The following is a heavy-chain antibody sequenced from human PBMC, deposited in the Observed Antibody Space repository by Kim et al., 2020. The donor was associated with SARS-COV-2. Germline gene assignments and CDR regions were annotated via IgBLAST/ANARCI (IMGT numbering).Heavy chain of an antibody. V-gene: IGHV3-48*03. Sequence: MYYAESVRGRFLISRDKARDSLYLQMNSLRAEDTAVYYCARRRRADAFDIWGLGTMVTVSS. CDR2: M. J-gene: IGHJ3*02. CDR3: ARRRRADAFDI.